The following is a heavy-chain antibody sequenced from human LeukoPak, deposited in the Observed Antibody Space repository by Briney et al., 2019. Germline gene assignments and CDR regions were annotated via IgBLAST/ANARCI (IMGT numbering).Heavy chain of an antibody. Sequence: PSETLSLTCTVSGGSISSSSYYWGWIRQPPGKGLEWIGSIYYSGSTYYNPSLKSRVTISVDTSKNQFSLKLSSVTAADTAVYYCARIPYYDSSGYYWYRAFDIWGQGTMVTVSS. V-gene: IGHV4-39*07. CDR1: GGSISSSSYY. D-gene: IGHD3-22*01. CDR3: ARIPYYDSSGYYWYRAFDI. CDR2: IYYSGST. J-gene: IGHJ3*02.